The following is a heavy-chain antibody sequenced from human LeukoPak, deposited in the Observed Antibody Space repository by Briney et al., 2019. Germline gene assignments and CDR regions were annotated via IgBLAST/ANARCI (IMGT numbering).Heavy chain of an antibody. CDR3: ARGPPYDILLPGGYYYYYYMDV. Sequence: GGSLRLSCAASGFTFSNYWMSWVRQAPGKGLEWVANINQDGSEKHYVASVEGRFTISRDNAKKSLFVQMNSLRAEDTAVYYCARGPPYDILLPGGYYYYYYMDVWGKGTTVTVSS. J-gene: IGHJ6*03. D-gene: IGHD3-9*01. CDR1: GFTFSNYW. V-gene: IGHV3-7*01. CDR2: INQDGSEK.